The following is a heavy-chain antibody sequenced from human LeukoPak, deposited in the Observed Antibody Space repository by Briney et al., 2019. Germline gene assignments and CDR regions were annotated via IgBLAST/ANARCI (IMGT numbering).Heavy chain of an antibody. CDR1: GGTFSSYA. CDR3: AREYSSGHYYYYYYMDV. Sequence: SVKVSCKASGGTFSSYAISWVRQAPGQGLEWMGGIIPIFGTANYAQKFQGRVTITADKSTSTAYMELSSLRSEDTAVYYCAREYSSGHYYYYYYMDVWGKGTTVTISS. V-gene: IGHV1-69*06. D-gene: IGHD6-19*01. J-gene: IGHJ6*03. CDR2: IIPIFGTA.